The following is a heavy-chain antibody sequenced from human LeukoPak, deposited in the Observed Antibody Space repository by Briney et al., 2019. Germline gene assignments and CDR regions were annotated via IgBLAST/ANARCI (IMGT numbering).Heavy chain of an antibody. CDR2: MNPNSGNT. D-gene: IGHD3-16*01. CDR3: ASDLRSEYFQH. V-gene: IGHV1-8*01. J-gene: IGHJ1*01. Sequence: ASVKVSCKASGYTFTSYDINWVRQATGQGLEWMGWMNPNSGNTGYAQRFQGRVTITADKSTSTAYMELSSLRSEDTAVYYCASDLRSEYFQHWGQGTLVTVSS. CDR1: GYTFTSYD.